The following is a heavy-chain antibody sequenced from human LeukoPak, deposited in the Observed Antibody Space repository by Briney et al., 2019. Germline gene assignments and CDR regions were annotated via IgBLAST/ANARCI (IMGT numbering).Heavy chain of an antibody. Sequence: ASVKVSCKASGYTFTDYFIHWVRQAPGQGLEWMGWIRPNSGDTHYAQRFQGRATMTRDTYVSTAHMELSSLRSDDTAIYYCARNYGHNSKYFDFWGQGTLVTVSS. J-gene: IGHJ4*02. V-gene: IGHV1-2*02. CDR1: GYTFTDYF. CDR3: ARNYGHNSKYFDF. D-gene: IGHD4-17*01. CDR2: IRPNSGDT.